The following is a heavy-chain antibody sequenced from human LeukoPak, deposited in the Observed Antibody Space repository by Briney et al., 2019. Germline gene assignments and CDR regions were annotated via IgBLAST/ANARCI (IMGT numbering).Heavy chain of an antibody. CDR2: ISYDGNNK. J-gene: IGHJ6*03. CDR1: GFTFSRNV. Sequence: GGSLRLSRAASGFTFSRNVMHWVRQAPGKGLEWVALISYDGNNKFYADSVKGRFTISRDNSRNTLYLQMNSLRGEDAAVYSCARGGIPTGPYYYFYYMDVWGKGTAVTVSS. D-gene: IGHD3-10*01. V-gene: IGHV3-30*01. CDR3: ARGGIPTGPYYYFYYMDV.